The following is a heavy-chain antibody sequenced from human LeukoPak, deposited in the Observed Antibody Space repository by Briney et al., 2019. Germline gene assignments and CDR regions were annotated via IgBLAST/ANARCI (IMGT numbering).Heavy chain of an antibody. CDR2: ISRSSSYI. Sequence: GGSLRLSCAASGFTLSSYSMNWVRQAPGKGLEWVSSISRSSSYIYYVDSVKGRFTISRDNAKNSLYLQMNSLRAEDTAVYYCVTEVSGSFPTWGQGTLVTVSS. CDR3: VTEVSGSFPT. CDR1: GFTLSSYS. J-gene: IGHJ4*02. D-gene: IGHD1-26*01. V-gene: IGHV3-21*01.